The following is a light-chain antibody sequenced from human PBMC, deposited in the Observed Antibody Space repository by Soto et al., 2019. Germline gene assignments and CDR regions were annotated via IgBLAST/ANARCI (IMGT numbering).Light chain of an antibody. CDR1: QSIKSH. CDR2: AAS. CDR3: QQSFSPLTFGGGTPQLT. V-gene: IGKV1-39*01. J-gene: IGKJ4*01. Sequence: DIQMTQSPSSLSASIGDRVTITCRAGQSIKSHLNWYQQNPGQAPKLLIYAASTLQSGVPSRFSGSGSGAEFTLTINGLQPEDFAIYYCQQSFSPLTFGGGTPQLTFGGGTKVEIK.